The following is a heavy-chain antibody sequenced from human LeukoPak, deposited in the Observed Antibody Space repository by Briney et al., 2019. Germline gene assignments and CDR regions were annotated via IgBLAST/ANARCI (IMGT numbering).Heavy chain of an antibody. CDR3: ARVITVVVPAAISFDY. V-gene: IGHV4-34*01. Sequence: SETLSLTCAVYGGSFSGYYWSWIRQPPGKGLEWIGEINHSGSTNYNPSLKSRVTISVDTSKNQFSLKLSSVTAADTAVYYCARVITVVVPAAISFDYRGQGTLVTVSS. D-gene: IGHD2-2*01. CDR1: GGSFSGYY. CDR2: INHSGST. J-gene: IGHJ4*02.